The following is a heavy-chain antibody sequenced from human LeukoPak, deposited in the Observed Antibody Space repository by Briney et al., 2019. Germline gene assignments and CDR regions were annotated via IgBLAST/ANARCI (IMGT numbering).Heavy chain of an antibody. CDR2: IYHSGSA. CDR3: ARGIVVVANFDY. CDR1: GYSISSGYQ. Sequence: SETLSLTCDVSGYSISSGYQWAWIRQSPGKGLEWIGSIYHSGSAHYNPSLRSRVTISVETSKNQFSLKMSSVTAADTAVYYCARGIVVVANFDYWGQGTLVTVSS. D-gene: IGHD3-22*01. V-gene: IGHV4-38-2*01. J-gene: IGHJ4*02.